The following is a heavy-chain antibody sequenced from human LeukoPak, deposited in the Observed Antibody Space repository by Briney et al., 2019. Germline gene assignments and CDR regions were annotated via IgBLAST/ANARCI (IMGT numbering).Heavy chain of an antibody. CDR2: ISGSGGST. D-gene: IGHD2-15*01. J-gene: IGHJ4*02. Sequence: PGGSLRLSCAASGFTFSSYGMSWVRQAPGKGLEWVSAISGSGGSTYYADSVKGRFTISRDNSKNTLYLQMNSLRAEDTAVYYCAKDRFRYCSGGSCYNYWGQGTLVTVSS. CDR1: GFTFSSYG. CDR3: AKDRFRYCSGGSCYNY. V-gene: IGHV3-23*01.